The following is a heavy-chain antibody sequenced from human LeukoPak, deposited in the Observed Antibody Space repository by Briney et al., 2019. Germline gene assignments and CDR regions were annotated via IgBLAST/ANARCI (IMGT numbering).Heavy chain of an antibody. CDR3: ARGEQRLVLEYYYYGMDV. D-gene: IGHD6-13*01. V-gene: IGHV1-8*01. J-gene: IGHJ6*02. Sequence: ASVKVSCKASGYTFTSYDISWVRQATGQGLEWMGWMNPNSGNTGYAQKFQGRVTMTRNTSISTAYMELSSLRSEDTAVYYCARGEQRLVLEYYYYGMDVWGQGTTVTVSS. CDR2: MNPNSGNT. CDR1: GYTFTSYD.